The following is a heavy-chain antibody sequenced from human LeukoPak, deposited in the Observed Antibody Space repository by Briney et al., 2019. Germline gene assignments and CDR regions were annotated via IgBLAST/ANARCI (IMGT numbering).Heavy chain of an antibody. CDR2: INHSGST. J-gene: IGHJ4*02. V-gene: IGHV4-34*01. D-gene: IGHD6-13*01. CDR3: ARGPRRPYSGHNVPYDY. Sequence: SETLSLTCAVYGGSFSGYYWSWIRQPPGKGLEWIGEINHSGSTNYNPSLKSRVTISVDTSKNQFSLKLSSVTAADTAVYYCARGPRRPYSGHNVPYDYWGQGTLVTVSS. CDR1: GGSFSGYY.